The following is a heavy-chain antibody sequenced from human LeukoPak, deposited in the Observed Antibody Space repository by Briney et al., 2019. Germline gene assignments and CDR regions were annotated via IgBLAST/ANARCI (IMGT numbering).Heavy chain of an antibody. CDR2: FDPEDGET. CDR3: ATEGVRGVSYYYYGMDV. CDR1: GYTLTELS. J-gene: IGHJ6*02. D-gene: IGHD3-10*01. V-gene: IGHV1-24*01. Sequence: ASVKVSCKVSGYTLTELSMHWVRQAPAKGLEWMGGFDPEDGETIYAQKFQGRVTMTEDTSTDTAYMELSSLRSEDTAVYYCATEGVRGVSYYYYGMDVWGQGTTVTVSS.